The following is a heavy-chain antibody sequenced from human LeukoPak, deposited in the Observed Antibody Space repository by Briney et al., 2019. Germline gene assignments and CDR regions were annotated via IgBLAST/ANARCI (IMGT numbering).Heavy chain of an antibody. Sequence: SETLSLTCTVSGGSISSGSYYWSWIRQPAGKGLEWIGRIYTSGSTNYNPSLKSRVTISVDTSKNQFSLKLSSVTAADTAVYYCARAPGLGELLHYFDYWGQGTLVTVSS. CDR1: GGSISSGSYY. V-gene: IGHV4-61*02. CDR2: IYTSGST. CDR3: ARAPGLGELLHYFDY. D-gene: IGHD1-26*01. J-gene: IGHJ4*02.